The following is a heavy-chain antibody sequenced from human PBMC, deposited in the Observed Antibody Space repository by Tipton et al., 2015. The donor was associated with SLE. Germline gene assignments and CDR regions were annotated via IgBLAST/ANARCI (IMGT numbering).Heavy chain of an antibody. CDR1: GFTFSSYE. V-gene: IGHV3-48*03. Sequence: SLRLSCAASGFTFSSYEMNWVRQAPGKGLEWVSYISSSGSTIYYADSVKGRFTISRDNAKNSLYLQMNSLRAEDTAVYYCARAGYSSGWYGYYFGYWGQGTLVTVSS. CDR3: ARAGYSSGWYGYYFGY. J-gene: IGHJ4*02. D-gene: IGHD6-19*01. CDR2: ISSSGSTI.